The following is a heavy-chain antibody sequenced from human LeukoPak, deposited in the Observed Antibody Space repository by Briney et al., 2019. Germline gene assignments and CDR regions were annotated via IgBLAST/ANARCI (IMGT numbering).Heavy chain of an antibody. Sequence: GSLRLSCAASGFTFSSYEMNWVRQAPGKGLEWVSHITTSEITYYADSVKGRFTVSRDNAKNSLYLQMTSLRVEDTAVYYCGRYLNYWGQGTLVTVSS. D-gene: IGHD3-10*01. CDR3: GRYLNY. CDR1: GFTFSSYE. J-gene: IGHJ4*02. V-gene: IGHV3-48*03. CDR2: ITTSEIT.